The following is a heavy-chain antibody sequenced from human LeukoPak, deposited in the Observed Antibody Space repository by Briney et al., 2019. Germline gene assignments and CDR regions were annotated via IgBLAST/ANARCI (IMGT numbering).Heavy chain of an antibody. D-gene: IGHD6-13*01. Sequence: PSETLSLTCAVYGGSFSGYYWSWIRQPPGKGLEWTGEINHSGSTNYNPSLKSRVTISVDTSKNQFSLKLSSVTAADTAVYYCARWTQQLALNTGFDYWGQGTLVTVSS. CDR3: ARWTQQLALNTGFDY. CDR1: GGSFSGYY. V-gene: IGHV4-34*01. J-gene: IGHJ4*02. CDR2: INHSGST.